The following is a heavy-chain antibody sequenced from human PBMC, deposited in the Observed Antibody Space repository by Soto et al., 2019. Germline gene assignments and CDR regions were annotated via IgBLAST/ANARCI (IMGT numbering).Heavy chain of an antibody. CDR3: ARVVYDILTGYYLSYAFDI. J-gene: IGHJ3*02. D-gene: IGHD3-9*01. V-gene: IGHV4-4*02. CDR1: GGSISSSNW. CDR2: IYHSGST. Sequence: SETLSLTCAVSGGSISSSNWWSWVRQPPGKGLEWIGEIYHSGSTNYNPSLKSRVTISVDKSKNQFSLKLSSVTAADTAVYYCARVVYDILTGYYLSYAFDIWGQGTMVTVSS.